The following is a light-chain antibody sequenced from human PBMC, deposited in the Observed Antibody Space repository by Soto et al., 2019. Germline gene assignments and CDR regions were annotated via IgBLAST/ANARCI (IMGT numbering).Light chain of an antibody. V-gene: IGKV3-11*01. J-gene: IGKJ1*01. Sequence: AQTPDTLSVSPGERATLSCRASQSVSSYLAWYQQKPGQAPRLLIYDASNRATGIPARFSGSGSGTDFTLTISSLEPEDFAVYYCQQRSNWPPWTFGQPSKVAIK. CDR3: QQRSNWPPWT. CDR1: QSVSSY. CDR2: DAS.